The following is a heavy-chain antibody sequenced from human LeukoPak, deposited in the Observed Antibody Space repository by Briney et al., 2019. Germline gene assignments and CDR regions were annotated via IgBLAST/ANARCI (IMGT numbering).Heavy chain of an antibody. CDR3: ARGFYDSGGYSSPFDS. D-gene: IGHD3-22*01. J-gene: IGHJ4*02. V-gene: IGHV4-34*01. CDR1: GGSFSGYY. Sequence: SETLSLTCAVYGGSFSGYYWSWIRQPPGKGLEWIGEINHSGSTNYNPSLKSRVTMSIDTSSNHFSLRLSSVTAADTAMYYCARGFYDSGGYSSPFDSWGQGALVTVPS. CDR2: INHSGST.